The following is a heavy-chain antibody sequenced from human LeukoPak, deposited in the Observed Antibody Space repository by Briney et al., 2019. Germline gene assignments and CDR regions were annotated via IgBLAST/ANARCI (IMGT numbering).Heavy chain of an antibody. Sequence: PGGSLRLSCAASGFTFDDYTMHWVRQAPGKGLEWVSLVSWDGGSTYYADSVKGRFTISRDNSKNSLYLQMNSLRTEDTALYYCVRDGGLQAYYFDYWGQGTLVTVSS. D-gene: IGHD2-21*02. CDR2: VSWDGGST. CDR1: GFTFDDYT. CDR3: VRDGGLQAYYFDY. J-gene: IGHJ4*02. V-gene: IGHV3-43*01.